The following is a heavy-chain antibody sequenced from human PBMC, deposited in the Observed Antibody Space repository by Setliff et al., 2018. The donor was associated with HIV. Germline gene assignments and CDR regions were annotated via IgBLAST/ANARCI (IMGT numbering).Heavy chain of an antibody. CDR2: IYASGSP. CDR1: GGSISSVNYY. Sequence: SETLSLTCNVSGGSISSVNYYWNWIRQPAGKGLEWIGRIYASGSPTYNPSLKTRVTISVDTSKNHISLRLNSVTAADTAVYFCARLDCSSSSGFVDYWGQGTLVTVSS. CDR3: ARLDCSSSSGFVDY. V-gene: IGHV4-61*02. D-gene: IGHD2-2*01. J-gene: IGHJ4*02.